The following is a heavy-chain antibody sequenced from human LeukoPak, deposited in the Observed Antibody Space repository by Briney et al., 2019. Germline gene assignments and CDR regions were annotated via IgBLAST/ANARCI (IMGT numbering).Heavy chain of an antibody. Sequence: GESLKISCKCSGYSFSTYWIGWVRQMPGKGLEWMGIIYPGDSDTRYSPSFQGQVTISADKSINTAYLQWSSLKTSDTAMYYCARHASVGLRFYYYYMDVWAKGTTVTVSS. V-gene: IGHV5-51*01. D-gene: IGHD1-26*01. CDR2: IYPGDSDT. J-gene: IGHJ6*03. CDR1: GYSFSTYW. CDR3: ARHASVGLRFYYYYMDV.